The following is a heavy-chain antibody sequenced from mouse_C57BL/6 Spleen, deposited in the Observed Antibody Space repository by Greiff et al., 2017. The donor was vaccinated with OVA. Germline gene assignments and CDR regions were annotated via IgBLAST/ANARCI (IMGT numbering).Heavy chain of an antibody. CDR1: GYTFTSYW. D-gene: IGHD2-3*01. Sequence: QVQLKESGAELVKPGASVKLSCKASGYTFTSYWMHWVKQRPGQGLDWIGMIHPNSGSTNYNEKFKSKATLTVDKSSSTAYMQLSSLTAEDSAVYYCARGDGYSLYAMDDWGQGTSVTVSS. V-gene: IGHV1-64*01. CDR2: IHPNSGST. CDR3: ARGDGYSLYAMDD. J-gene: IGHJ4*01.